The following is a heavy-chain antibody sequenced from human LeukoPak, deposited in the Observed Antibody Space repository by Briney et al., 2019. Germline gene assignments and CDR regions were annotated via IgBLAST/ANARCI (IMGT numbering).Heavy chain of an antibody. CDR1: GGSISSYY. D-gene: IGHD4-11*01. Sequence: SETLSLTCTVSGGSISSYYWSWIRQPPGKGLEWIGYIYYSGSTNYNPSLKSRVTISVDTSKNQFSLNLSSVTAADTAVYYCARSYSYYYYYYGMDVWGQGTTVTVSS. CDR3: ARSYSYYYYYYGMDV. CDR2: IYYSGST. V-gene: IGHV4-59*08. J-gene: IGHJ6*02.